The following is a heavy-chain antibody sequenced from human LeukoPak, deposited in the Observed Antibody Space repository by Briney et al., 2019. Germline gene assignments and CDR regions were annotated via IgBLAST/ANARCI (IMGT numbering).Heavy chain of an antibody. Sequence: PGGSLRLSCEASGFTFTSFWMSWVRQAPGKGLEWVANIKQDGSEKYYVDPVKGRFTISRDNAKNSLSLQMNSLRAEDTAVYYCARDTSGGWYGLIDYWGQGTPVTVSS. CDR1: GFTFTSFW. V-gene: IGHV3-7*01. J-gene: IGHJ4*02. CDR2: IKQDGSEK. CDR3: ARDTSGGWYGLIDY. D-gene: IGHD6-19*01.